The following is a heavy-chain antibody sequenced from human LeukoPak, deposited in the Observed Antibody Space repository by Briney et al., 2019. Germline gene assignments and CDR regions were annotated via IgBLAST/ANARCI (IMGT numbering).Heavy chain of an antibody. V-gene: IGHV3-30*18. Sequence: GGSLRLSCAASGFTFSSYGMHWVRQAPGKGLEWVAVISYDGSNKYYADSVKGRFTISRDNSTNTLYLQMNSLRAEDTAVYYCAKNRDRGVPTYYYDSSGSSHFDLWGRGTLVTVSS. J-gene: IGHJ2*01. CDR1: GFTFSSYG. CDR3: AKNRDRGVPTYYYDSSGSSHFDL. CDR2: ISYDGSNK. D-gene: IGHD3-22*01.